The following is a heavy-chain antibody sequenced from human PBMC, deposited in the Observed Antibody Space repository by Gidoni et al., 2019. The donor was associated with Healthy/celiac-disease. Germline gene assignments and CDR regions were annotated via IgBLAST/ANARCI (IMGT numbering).Heavy chain of an antibody. J-gene: IGHJ4*02. D-gene: IGHD5-12*01. CDR2: INAGNGNT. V-gene: IGHV1-3*01. CDR3: ASGGYDLYFDY. CDR1: GYIFTSYA. Sequence: QVKRVQAGAEVKKPGASVKVSCKAPGYIFTSYAMHWVRQAPGQRFEWMGWINAGNGNTTYSQKFQGRVTVTRDTSASIAYMALSSLRSDDTAVYYCASGGYDLYFDYWGQGTLVTVSS.